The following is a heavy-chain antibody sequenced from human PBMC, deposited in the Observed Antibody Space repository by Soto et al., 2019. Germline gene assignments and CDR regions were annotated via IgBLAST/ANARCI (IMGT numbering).Heavy chain of an antibody. V-gene: IGHV1-3*01. CDR3: ARDWWTTLNYGMDV. D-gene: IGHD2-8*02. J-gene: IGHJ6*02. Sequence: ASVKVSCKASGYTFTSYAMHGVRQAPGQRLEWMGWINAGNGNTKYSQKFQGRVTITRDTSASTAYMELSSLRSEDTAVYYCARDWWTTLNYGMDVFGQGTTVTFCS. CDR1: GYTFTSYA. CDR2: INAGNGNT.